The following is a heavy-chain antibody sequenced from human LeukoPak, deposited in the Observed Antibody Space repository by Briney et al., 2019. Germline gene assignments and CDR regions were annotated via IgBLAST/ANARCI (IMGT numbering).Heavy chain of an antibody. Sequence: PGGSLRLSCAASGFTFSSYAMHWVRQAPGKGLEWVAIISYDGSNKYYADSVKGRFTISRDNAKNTLYLQMNSLRAEDTAVYYCASGGPGDAFDIWGQGTMVTVSS. CDR1: GFTFSSYA. CDR2: ISYDGSNK. J-gene: IGHJ3*02. CDR3: ASGGPGDAFDI. V-gene: IGHV3-30-3*01. D-gene: IGHD3-16*01.